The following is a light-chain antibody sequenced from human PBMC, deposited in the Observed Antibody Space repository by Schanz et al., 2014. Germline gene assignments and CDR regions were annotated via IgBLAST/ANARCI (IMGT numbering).Light chain of an antibody. CDR1: SSDVGGYNY. CDR2: DVN. J-gene: IGLJ2*01. V-gene: IGLV2-14*03. Sequence: QSALTQPASVSGSPGQSITISCTGTSSDVGGYNYVSWYQQHPGKAPKLMIYDVNNRPSGVSNRFSGSKSGNTASLTISGLQAEDEADYYCSAYTTSRTLLFGGGTKLTVL. CDR3: SAYTTSRTLL.